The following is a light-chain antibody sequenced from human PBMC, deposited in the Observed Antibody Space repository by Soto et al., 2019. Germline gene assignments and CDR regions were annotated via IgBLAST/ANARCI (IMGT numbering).Light chain of an antibody. V-gene: IGLV1-40*01. CDR2: GNG. CDR1: SSNIGAGYE. Sequence: QSVLTQPPSVSGAPGQRVTISCTGTSSNIGAGYEVHWYHQLPGTAPKLLVSGNGNRPSGVPDRLSASKSGTSASLAITGLQAEDEGNYYCQSYDKRVTAYVFGSGTKLTVL. CDR3: QSYDKRVTAYV. J-gene: IGLJ1*01.